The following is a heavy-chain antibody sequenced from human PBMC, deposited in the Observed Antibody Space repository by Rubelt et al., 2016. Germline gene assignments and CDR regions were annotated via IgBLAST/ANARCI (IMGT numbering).Heavy chain of an antibody. CDR3: AREHGSYSN. V-gene: IGHV3-7*04. Sequence: RRSGRQAPGKGLEWVANIRQDGSEKYYLDSVKGRFTISRDNAKDSLYLQMNSLRVEDTAVYYCAREHGSYSNWGQGTLVTVSS. CDR2: IRQDGSEK. J-gene: IGHJ4*02. D-gene: IGHD1-26*01.